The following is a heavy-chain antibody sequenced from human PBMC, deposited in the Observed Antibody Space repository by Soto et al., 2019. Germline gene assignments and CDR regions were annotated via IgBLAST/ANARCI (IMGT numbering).Heavy chain of an antibody. CDR1: GFTFNSYS. CDR2: MSRSSRYI. D-gene: IGHD2-15*01. J-gene: IGHJ4*02. Sequence: TGGSLRLSCAASGFTFNSYSMNWVRQAPGKGLEWVSSMSRSSRYIYYADSVKGRFTISRDNAKNSVYLQMNSLRAEDTAVYYCARDGGVAATLANYFDYRGQGTLVTVSS. CDR3: ARDGGVAATLANYFDY. V-gene: IGHV3-21*01.